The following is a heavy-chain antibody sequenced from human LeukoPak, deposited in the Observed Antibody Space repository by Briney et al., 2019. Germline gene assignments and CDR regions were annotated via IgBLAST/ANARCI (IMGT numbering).Heavy chain of an antibody. CDR3: AKAHLPYGDYLYY. CDR2: ISGSGGST. D-gene: IGHD4-17*01. Sequence: GGSLTLSCAASGFTFSSYAMSWVRQAPGKGLEWVSAISGSGGSTYYADSAKGRYTISRDNSKNTLYLQMNSLRAEDTAVYYCAKAHLPYGDYLYYWGQGTLVTVSS. J-gene: IGHJ4*02. V-gene: IGHV3-23*01. CDR1: GFTFSSYA.